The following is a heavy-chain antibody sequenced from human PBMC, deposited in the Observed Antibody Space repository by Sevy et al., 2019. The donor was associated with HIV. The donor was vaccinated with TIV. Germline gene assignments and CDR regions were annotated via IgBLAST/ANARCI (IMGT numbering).Heavy chain of an antibody. V-gene: IGHV3-23*01. CDR2: ISDSGGYT. D-gene: IGHD6-19*01. Sequence: GGSLRLSCVVSGFTFSIYYMSWVRQAPGKGLEWVSVISDSGGYTSYTDSVKGRFTISRDNSKNTLYLQMNSLRVEDTAIYYCANRAGPIFDNWGQGTLVTVSS. CDR3: ANRAGPIFDN. J-gene: IGHJ4*02. CDR1: GFTFSIYY.